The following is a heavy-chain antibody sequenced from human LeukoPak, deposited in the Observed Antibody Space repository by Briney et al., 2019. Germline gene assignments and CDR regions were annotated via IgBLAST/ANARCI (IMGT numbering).Heavy chain of an antibody. Sequence: SETVSLTCAVYGASFSRYYWSWIRQPPGEGLEWIGEINHSGSTNYNPSLKSRVTISVDTSKNQFSLKLSSVTAADTAVYYCAGGSDYYYYYGMDVWGQGTTATVSS. CDR2: INHSGST. CDR1: GASFSRYY. CDR3: AGGSDYYYYYGMDV. J-gene: IGHJ6*02. V-gene: IGHV4-34*01.